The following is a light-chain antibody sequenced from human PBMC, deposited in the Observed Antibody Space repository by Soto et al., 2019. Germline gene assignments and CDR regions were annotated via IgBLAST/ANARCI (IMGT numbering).Light chain of an antibody. CDR3: QKYHSAPWT. CDR1: QVIDNY. V-gene: IGKV1-27*01. Sequence: DIQMTQSPSSLSASVGDRVTITCRASQVIDNYLAWYQQQPGKVPRLLIYAGSILQTGVPSRFSGSGSGTDFTLTLSSLQPEDVATYYCQKYHSAPWTFGQGTKVEIK. J-gene: IGKJ1*01. CDR2: AGS.